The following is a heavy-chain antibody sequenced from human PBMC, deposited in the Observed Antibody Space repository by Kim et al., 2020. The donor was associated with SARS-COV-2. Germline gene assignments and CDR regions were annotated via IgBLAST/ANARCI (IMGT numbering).Heavy chain of an antibody. CDR2: IYHSGST. Sequence: SETLSLTCAVSGGSISSSNWWSWVRQPPGKGLEWIGEIYHSGSTNYNPSLKSRVTISVDKSKNQFSLKLSSVTAADTAVYYCASSPDILTAAVDYWGQGTLVTVSS. V-gene: IGHV4-4*02. CDR1: GGSISSSNW. J-gene: IGHJ4*02. D-gene: IGHD3-9*01. CDR3: ASSPDILTAAVDY.